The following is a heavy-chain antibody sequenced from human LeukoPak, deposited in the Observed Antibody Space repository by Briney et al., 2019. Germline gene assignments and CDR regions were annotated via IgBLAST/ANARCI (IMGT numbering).Heavy chain of an antibody. D-gene: IGHD6-19*01. CDR3: ARDHPAVGGSTGYFQH. CDR1: GFTFSSYS. Sequence: PGGSPGLSWAASGFTFSSYSMKWVRQAPGKGLEWISYFSSSSKLEVAYADSVKGRFTIYRDNAKNTLYLQMNSLRAEDTAVYYCARDHPAVGGSTGYFQHWGQGTLLPLFS. V-gene: IGHV3-21*05. J-gene: IGHJ1*01. CDR2: FSSSSKLEV.